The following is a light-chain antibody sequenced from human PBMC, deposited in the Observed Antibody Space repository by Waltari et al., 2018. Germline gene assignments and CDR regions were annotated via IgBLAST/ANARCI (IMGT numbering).Light chain of an antibody. CDR3: QQDHNFPHT. CDR1: QGISTG. CDR2: AAT. V-gene: IGKV1-12*01. J-gene: IGKJ4*01. Sequence: DIQMTQSPSSVSASVGDRVTITCRARQGISTGLVWYQQKTGKAPKRLIYAATTLQSEVPSRFSGSGSRREVTLSITSLQPEECATYYCQQDHNFPHTYGGGTKLEMK.